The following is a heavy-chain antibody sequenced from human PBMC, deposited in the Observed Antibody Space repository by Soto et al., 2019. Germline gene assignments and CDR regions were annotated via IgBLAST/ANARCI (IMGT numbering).Heavy chain of an antibody. CDR3: ARDDVDIVAPSLFDY. D-gene: IGHD5-12*01. CDR1: GYTFTSYG. CDR2: ISAYNGNT. Sequence: ASVKVSCKASGYTFTSYGISWVRQAPGQGLEWMGWISAYNGNTNYAQKLQGRVTMTTDTSTSTAYMELRSLRSDDTAVYYCARDDVDIVAPSLFDYWGQGTLVTVSS. V-gene: IGHV1-18*01. J-gene: IGHJ4*02.